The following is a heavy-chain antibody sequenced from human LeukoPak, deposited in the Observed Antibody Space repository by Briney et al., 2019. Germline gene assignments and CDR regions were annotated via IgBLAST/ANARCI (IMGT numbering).Heavy chain of an antibody. D-gene: IGHD6-13*01. CDR1: GGSFSGYY. CDR3: ARGGIAAAGHYYYYYMDV. V-gene: IGHV4-34*01. J-gene: IGHJ6*03. Sequence: PSETLSLTCAVYGGSFSGYYWSWLRQPPGKGLERIGEINHSGSTNYNPSLKSRVTISVDTSKNQFSLKLSSVTAADTAVYYCARGGIAAAGHYYYYYMDVWGKGTTVTVSS. CDR2: INHSGST.